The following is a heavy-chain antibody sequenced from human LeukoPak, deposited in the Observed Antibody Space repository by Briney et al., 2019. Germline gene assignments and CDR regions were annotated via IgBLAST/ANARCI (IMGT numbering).Heavy chain of an antibody. CDR2: IYYSGST. CDR1: GDSMSNYY. Sequence: PSETLSLTCTVSGDSMSNYYWSWIRQPPGKGLEWIGYIYYSGSTSYNPSLKSRVTISEDTSKNQFSLKLSSVTAADTAVYYCARSVVLYYFDYWGQGTLVTV. J-gene: IGHJ4*02. V-gene: IGHV4-59*01. CDR3: ARSVVLYYFDY. D-gene: IGHD2-2*01.